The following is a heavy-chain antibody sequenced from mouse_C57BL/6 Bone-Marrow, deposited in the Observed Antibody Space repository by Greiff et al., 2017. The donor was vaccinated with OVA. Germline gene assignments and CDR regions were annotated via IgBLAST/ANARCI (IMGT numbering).Heavy chain of an antibody. CDR1: GYSFTGYF. D-gene: IGHD3-3*01. V-gene: IGHV1-20*01. J-gene: IGHJ3*01. CDR3: ALGVSWFAY. Sequence: VLLKESGPELVKPGDSVKISCKASGYSFTGYFMNWVMQSHGKSLEWIGRINPYNGDTFYNQKFKGKATLTVDKSSSTAHMELRSLTSEDSAVYYCALGVSWFAYWGQGTLVTVSA. CDR2: INPYNGDT.